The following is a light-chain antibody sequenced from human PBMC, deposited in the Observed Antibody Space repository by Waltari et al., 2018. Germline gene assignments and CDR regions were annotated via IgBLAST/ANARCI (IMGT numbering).Light chain of an antibody. CDR3: QRYGNSPT. CDR2: GAS. Sequence: EIVLTQSPGTLSLSPGERATLSCRASQSVSSTYLAWYQQKPGQAPRLLIYGASSRATDIPDRFSGGGSGTDFTLTISRLEPEDFAVYYCQRYGNSPTFGQGT. J-gene: IGKJ2*01. V-gene: IGKV3-20*01. CDR1: QSVSSTY.